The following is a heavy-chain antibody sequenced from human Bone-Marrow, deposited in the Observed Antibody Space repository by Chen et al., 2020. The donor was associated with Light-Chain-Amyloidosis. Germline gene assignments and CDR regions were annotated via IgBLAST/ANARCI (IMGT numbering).Heavy chain of an antibody. J-gene: IGHJ4*02. D-gene: IGHD2-15*01. Sequence: EVQLVESGGGLVQPGRSLRHAGAASGVTCHDYAMHWVRQAPGKGLEWVSGISWNSGNIVYADSVKGRFTISRDNAKNSLYLQMNSLRAEDTAFYYCAKDKGVDHFDYWGQGTLVTVSS. CDR1: GVTCHDYA. CDR2: ISWNSGNI. CDR3: AKDKGVDHFDY. V-gene: IGHV3-9*01.